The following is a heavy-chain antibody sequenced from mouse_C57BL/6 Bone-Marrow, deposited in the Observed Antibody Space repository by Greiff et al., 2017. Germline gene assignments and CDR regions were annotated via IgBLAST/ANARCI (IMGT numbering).Heavy chain of an antibody. CDR1: GFNIKDDY. CDR2: IDPENGDT. Sequence: VQLQQSGAELVRPGASVKLSCTASGFNIKDDYMHWVKQRPEQGLEWIGWIDPENGDTEYASKFQGKATITADTSSNTAYLQLSSLTSEDTAVYYGTKAYDSNFPYAMDYWGQGTSVTVSS. V-gene: IGHV14-4*01. J-gene: IGHJ4*01. D-gene: IGHD2-5*01. CDR3: TKAYDSNFPYAMDY.